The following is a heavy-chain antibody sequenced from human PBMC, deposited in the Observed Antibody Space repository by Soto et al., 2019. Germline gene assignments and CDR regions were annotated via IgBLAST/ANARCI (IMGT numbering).Heavy chain of an antibody. J-gene: IGHJ4*02. V-gene: IGHV3-9*01. CDR2: ISWNGNFT. CDR3: VGGSWFD. CDR1: GYSFEDYS. D-gene: IGHD2-15*01. Sequence: DVQLVESGGDMVQPGRSLKLSCVGSGYSFEDYSMHWVRQAPGKGLEWVSGISWNGNFTAYADSVKGRFTISRDNAKNSLFLQMRSLSLEDTALYYCVGGSWFDWGQGTLVTVSS.